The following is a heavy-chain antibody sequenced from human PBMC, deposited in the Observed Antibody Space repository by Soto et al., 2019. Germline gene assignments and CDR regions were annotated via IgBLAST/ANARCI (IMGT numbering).Heavy chain of an antibody. V-gene: IGHV4-59*01. CDR3: ARAGGQWELLPWFDP. D-gene: IGHD1-26*01. J-gene: IGHJ5*02. CDR2: IYYSGST. CDR1: GGSISSYY. Sequence: SETLSLTCTVSGGSISSYYWSWIRQPPGKGLEWIGYIYYSGSTNYNPSLKSRVTISVDTSKNQFSLKLSSVTAADTAVYYCARAGGQWELLPWFDPWGQGTLATVS.